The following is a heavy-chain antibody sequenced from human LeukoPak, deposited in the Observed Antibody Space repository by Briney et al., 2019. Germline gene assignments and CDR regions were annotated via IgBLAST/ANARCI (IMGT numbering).Heavy chain of an antibody. J-gene: IGHJ4*02. V-gene: IGHV3-74*01. CDR3: TRDYDSGS. Sequence: PGGSLRLSCAASRFTFSVHWMHWVRRAPGKGLEWVSRINPDESDKAYADSVKGRFTISRDNAKNTLYLQMNSLRAEDTAVYYCTRDYDSGSWGQGTLVTVSS. CDR2: INPDESDK. CDR1: RFTFSVHW. D-gene: IGHD3-10*01.